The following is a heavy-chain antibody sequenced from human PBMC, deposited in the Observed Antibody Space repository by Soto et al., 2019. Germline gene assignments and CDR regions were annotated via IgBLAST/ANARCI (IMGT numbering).Heavy chain of an antibody. CDR1: GYTFTSYS. V-gene: IGHV1-3*01. CDR3: AKNPSGTYLYDY. J-gene: IGHJ4*02. Sequence: QVQLVQSGAEVRKPGASVKVSCKASGYTFTSYSMHWVRQAPGQRLEWMGWINGGNGDTKYSQKFQGRVTIISDTPARTAYTELSSLRSEDTAIYYFAKNPSGTYLYDYWGQGTLVTVSS. CDR2: INGGNGDT. D-gene: IGHD1-26*01.